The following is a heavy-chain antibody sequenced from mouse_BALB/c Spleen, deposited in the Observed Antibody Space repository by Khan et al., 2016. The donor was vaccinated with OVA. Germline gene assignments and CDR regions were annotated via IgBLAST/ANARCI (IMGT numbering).Heavy chain of an antibody. CDR2: ISYSGST. V-gene: IGHV3-2*02. J-gene: IGHJ4*01. D-gene: IGHD2-3*01. CDR1: GYSITSDYA. CDR3: ARRGDGYYGAMDY. Sequence: EVQLQESGPGLVKPSQSLSLTCTVTGYSITSDYAWNWIRQFPGNKLEWMGYISYSGSTSYNPSLKSRISITRDTSKNQLFLQLNSVTTEDTASYYCARRGDGYYGAMDYWGQGTSVTVSS.